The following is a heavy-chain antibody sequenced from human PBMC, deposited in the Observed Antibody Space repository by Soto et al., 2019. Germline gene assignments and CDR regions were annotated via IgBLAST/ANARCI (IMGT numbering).Heavy chain of an antibody. D-gene: IGHD4-17*01. V-gene: IGHV1-2*04. Sequence: ASVKVSCKASGYTFTGHYMHWVRQAPGQGPEWMGWINPKTGATDYAQKFQGWVTMTWDTSISTAYMELTRLKSDDAAVYYCARDPYGDYYFDYWGQGTLVTVS. J-gene: IGHJ4*02. CDR1: GYTFTGHY. CDR3: ARDPYGDYYFDY. CDR2: INPKTGAT.